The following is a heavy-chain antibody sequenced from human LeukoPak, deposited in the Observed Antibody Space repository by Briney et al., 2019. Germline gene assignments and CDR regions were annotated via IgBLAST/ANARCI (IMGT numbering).Heavy chain of an antibody. D-gene: IGHD6-19*01. Sequence: GGSLRLSCAASGFTFNTYTMNWVRQAPGKGLEWVSYITPSSSTIYYADSVKGRFTISRDNGKNSLYLQMNSLRAEDTAVYYCAKTWLVREGPDWFDPWGQGTLVTVSS. CDR3: AKTWLVREGPDWFDP. J-gene: IGHJ5*02. V-gene: IGHV3-48*01. CDR1: GFTFNTYT. CDR2: ITPSSSTI.